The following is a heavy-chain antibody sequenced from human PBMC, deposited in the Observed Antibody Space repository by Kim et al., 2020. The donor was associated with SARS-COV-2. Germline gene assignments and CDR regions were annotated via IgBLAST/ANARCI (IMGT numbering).Heavy chain of an antibody. D-gene: IGHD6-13*01. Sequence: SVKGRFTHYRDNSKTTLYLTMNSLRAEDTAVYYCARENSEIPGIAAAGDYWGQGTLVTVSS. J-gene: IGHJ4*02. V-gene: IGHV3-66*01. CDR3: ARENSEIPGIAAAGDY.